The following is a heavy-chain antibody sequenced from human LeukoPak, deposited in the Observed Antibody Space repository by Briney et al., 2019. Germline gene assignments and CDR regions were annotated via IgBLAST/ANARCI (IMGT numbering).Heavy chain of an antibody. J-gene: IGHJ5*02. CDR2: MNPNSGNT. V-gene: IGHV1-8*03. Sequence: GASVKVSCKASGYTFTSYDINWVRQATGQGLEWMGWMNPNSGNTGYAQKFQGRVTITRNTSISTAYMELSSLRSDDTAVYYCARGDCSSTSCYGPGNWFDPWGQGTLVTVSS. CDR1: GYTFTSYD. D-gene: IGHD2-2*01. CDR3: ARGDCSSTSCYGPGNWFDP.